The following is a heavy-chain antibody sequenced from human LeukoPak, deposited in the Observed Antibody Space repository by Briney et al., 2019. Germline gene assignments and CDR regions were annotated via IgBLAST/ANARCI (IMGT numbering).Heavy chain of an antibody. D-gene: IGHD6-13*01. V-gene: IGHV1-2*02. Sequence: ASVKVSRKASGYTFTGYYMHWVRQAPGQGLEWMGWINPNSGGTNYAQKFQGRVTMTRDTSISTAYMELSRLRPDDTAVYYCARDFSSSWYGYWGQETLVTVSS. CDR3: ARDFSSSWYGY. CDR2: INPNSGGT. J-gene: IGHJ4*02. CDR1: GYTFTGYY.